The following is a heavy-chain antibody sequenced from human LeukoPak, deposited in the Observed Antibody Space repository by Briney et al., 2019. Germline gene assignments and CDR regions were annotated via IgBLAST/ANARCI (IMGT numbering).Heavy chain of an antibody. Sequence: ASVKVSCKASGHSFTGYYLHWVRQAPGQGLEWMGWINPYSGDTIYAQKFQGRVTMTRDTSITTLYLELSRLRSDDTAVYFCARGTMNLDNWGQGTLVTVSS. J-gene: IGHJ4*02. CDR1: GHSFTGYY. D-gene: IGHD5-24*01. CDR3: ARGTMNLDN. CDR2: INPYSGDT. V-gene: IGHV1-2*02.